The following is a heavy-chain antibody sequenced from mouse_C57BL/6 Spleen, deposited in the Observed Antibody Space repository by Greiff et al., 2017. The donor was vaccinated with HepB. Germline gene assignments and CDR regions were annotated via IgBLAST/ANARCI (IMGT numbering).Heavy chain of an antibody. D-gene: IGHD1-1*01. V-gene: IGHV3-6*01. J-gene: IGHJ3*01. Sequence: DVKLQESGPGLVKPSQSLSLTCSVTGYSITSGYYWNWIRQFPGNKLEWMGYISYDGSNNYNPSLKNRISITRDTSKHQFFLRLDSVTTEDTATYSCARDIEYYGRSYGLAYWGQGTLVTVAA. CDR3: ARDIEYYGRSYGLAY. CDR2: ISYDGSN. CDR1: GYSITSGYY.